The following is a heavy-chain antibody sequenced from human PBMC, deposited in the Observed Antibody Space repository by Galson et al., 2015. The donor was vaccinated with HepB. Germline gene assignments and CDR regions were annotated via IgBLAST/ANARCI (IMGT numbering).Heavy chain of an antibody. CDR1: GFTLSNNW. V-gene: IGHV3-7*01. CDR3: AGIGWAPTI. CDR2: IKADGSEK. D-gene: IGHD1-26*01. Sequence: SLRLSCAASGFTLSNNWMTWVRQAPGKGLEWVANIKADGSEKYYVDSVKGRFTISRDNAKNSLYLQMNSLRAEDTAVYYCAGIGWAPTIWGEGTLVTVTS. J-gene: IGHJ4*02.